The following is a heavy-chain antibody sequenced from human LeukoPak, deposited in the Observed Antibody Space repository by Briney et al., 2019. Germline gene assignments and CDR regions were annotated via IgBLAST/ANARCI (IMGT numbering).Heavy chain of an antibody. Sequence: PSETLSLTCTVSGGSISSGGYSWSWIRQPPGKGLEWIGYIYHSGSTYYNPSLKSRVTISVDRSKSQFSLKLSSVTAADTAVYYCASSSRTYCSGGSCYSLWYFDLWGRGTLVTVSS. CDR2: IYHSGST. J-gene: IGHJ2*01. CDR1: GGSISSGGYS. CDR3: ASSSRTYCSGGSCYSLWYFDL. D-gene: IGHD2-15*01. V-gene: IGHV4-30-2*01.